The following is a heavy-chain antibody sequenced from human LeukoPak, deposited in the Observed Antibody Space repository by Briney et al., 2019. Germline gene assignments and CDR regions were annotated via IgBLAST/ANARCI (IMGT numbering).Heavy chain of an antibody. Sequence: GEALEISRKGSGYSFTSYWIGWVRQMPGKGVEWMGIIYPGASDTRYSPPFQGQVTISADKSISTAYLQWSSLKASDTAMYYCARSDVHYYYMDVWGKGTTVTVSS. J-gene: IGHJ6*03. CDR3: ARSDVHYYYMDV. CDR1: GYSFTSYW. V-gene: IGHV5-51*01. CDR2: IYPGASDT.